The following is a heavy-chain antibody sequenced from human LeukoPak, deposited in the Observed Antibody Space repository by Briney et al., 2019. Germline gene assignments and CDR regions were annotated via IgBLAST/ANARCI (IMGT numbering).Heavy chain of an antibody. J-gene: IGHJ4*02. D-gene: IGHD6-13*01. CDR2: INTNTGNP. Sequence: GASVKVSCKASGYTFTSCAMNWVRQAPGQGREWMGWINTNTGNPTYAQGFTGRFVFSLDTSVSTAYLQISSLKAEDTAVYYCAREAAWEQLALGYWGQGTPVTVSS. V-gene: IGHV7-4-1*02. CDR1: GYTFTSCA. CDR3: AREAAWEQLALGY.